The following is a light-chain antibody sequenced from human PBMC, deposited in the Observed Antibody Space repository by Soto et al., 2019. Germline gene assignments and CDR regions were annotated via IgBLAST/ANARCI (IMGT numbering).Light chain of an antibody. J-gene: IGLJ1*01. V-gene: IGLV1-44*01. CDR3: AAWDDSLNAYV. CDR2: SNN. Sequence: QSVLTQPPSASGAPGQTVPISCSGSSSNIGSNTVNWYQQLQGTAPKLLIYSNNERPSGVPDRFSGSKSGTSASLAISGLQSEDEADFYCAAWDDSLNAYVIGTGTKLTVL. CDR1: SSNIGSNT.